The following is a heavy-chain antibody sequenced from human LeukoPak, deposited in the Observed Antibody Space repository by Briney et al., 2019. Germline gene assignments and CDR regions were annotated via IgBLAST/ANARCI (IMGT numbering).Heavy chain of an antibody. J-gene: IGHJ4*02. CDR3: AKDEGLDSSGWYGGEGGAADY. D-gene: IGHD6-19*01. Sequence: PGRSLRLSCAASGFTFSSYGMHWVRQAPGKGLEWVAVISYDRSNKYYADSVKGRFTISRDNSKNTLYLQMNSLRAEDTAVYYCAKDEGLDSSGWYGGEGGAADYWGQGTLVTVSS. V-gene: IGHV3-30*18. CDR2: ISYDRSNK. CDR1: GFTFSSYG.